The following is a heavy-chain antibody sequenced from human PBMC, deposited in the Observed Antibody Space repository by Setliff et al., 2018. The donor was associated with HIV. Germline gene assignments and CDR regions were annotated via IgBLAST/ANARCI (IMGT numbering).Heavy chain of an antibody. V-gene: IGHV1-3*01. CDR3: ARDPAPSSSASYFQH. Sequence: ASVKVSCKASGYTFTTYTMHWVRQAPGQRPEWMGWVNAGKGNTRYSQKFQGRVVITRDTSANTAYMELSSLRSEDTAVYYCARDPAPSSSASYFQHWGQGTPVTVSS. J-gene: IGHJ1*01. CDR2: VNAGKGNT. CDR1: GYTFTTYT. D-gene: IGHD6-6*01.